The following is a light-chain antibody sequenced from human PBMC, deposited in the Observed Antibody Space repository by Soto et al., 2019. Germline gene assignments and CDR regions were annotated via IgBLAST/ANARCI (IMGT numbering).Light chain of an antibody. Sequence: EIVMTHSPATLSVSPGERATLSCRASQSISSNLAWYQQKPGQAPRLLIYGASTRAPGIPARFSGSGSGTEFTLTISSLQSEDFAVYYCQQYNDWPITFGQGTRLEIK. J-gene: IGKJ5*01. V-gene: IGKV3-15*01. CDR3: QQYNDWPIT. CDR2: GAS. CDR1: QSISSN.